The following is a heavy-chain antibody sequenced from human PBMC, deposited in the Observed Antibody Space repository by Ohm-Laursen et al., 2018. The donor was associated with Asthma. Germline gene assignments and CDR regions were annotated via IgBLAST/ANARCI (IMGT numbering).Heavy chain of an antibody. Sequence: GTLSLTCAVSSASFSSDSYYWGWIRQPPEKRLEWIGSIYYTGSPTYSPSLKTRVTISVDTSKNQFSLRLRSVTAADTAVYYCARQARYLTSGNYYSTFDSWGQGTLVTVSS. D-gene: IGHD3-10*01. J-gene: IGHJ4*02. CDR2: IYYTGSP. CDR3: ARQARYLTSGNYYSTFDS. CDR1: SASFSSDSYY. V-gene: IGHV4-39*01.